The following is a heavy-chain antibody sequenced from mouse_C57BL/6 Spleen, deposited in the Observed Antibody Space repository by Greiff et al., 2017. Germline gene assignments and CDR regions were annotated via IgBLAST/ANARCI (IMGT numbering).Heavy chain of an antibody. V-gene: IGHV5-6*01. CDR3: ARHRYYDYDLDYFDD. CDR2: ISSGGSYT. J-gene: IGHJ2*01. CDR1: GFTFSSYG. D-gene: IGHD2-4*01. Sequence: EVQLVESGGDLVKPGGSLKLSCAASGFTFSSYGMSWVRQTPDKRLEWVATISSGGSYTYYPDSVKGRFTISRDNAKNTLYLQISSLKSEDTAMYYGARHRYYDYDLDYFDDWGQGTTLTVSS.